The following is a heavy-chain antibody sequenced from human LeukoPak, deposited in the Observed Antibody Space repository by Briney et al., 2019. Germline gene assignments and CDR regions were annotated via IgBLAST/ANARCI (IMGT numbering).Heavy chain of an antibody. D-gene: IGHD2-2*01. Sequence: GGSLRLSCAASGFRFDDYSMNWVRHVPGKGLEWVAGINWDGASTGYGDSMKGRFTISRDNGKNSLYLQMNSLRIEDTAVYYCGGVHCSTTSCYDYYDYYMDVSGKGTTVTVSS. CDR1: GFRFDDYS. CDR2: INWDGAST. J-gene: IGHJ6*03. V-gene: IGHV3-20*04. CDR3: GGVHCSTTSCYDYYDYYMDV.